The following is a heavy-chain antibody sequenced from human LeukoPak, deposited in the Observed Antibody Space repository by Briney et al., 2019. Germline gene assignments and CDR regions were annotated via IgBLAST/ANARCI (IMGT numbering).Heavy chain of an antibody. J-gene: IGHJ6*03. V-gene: IGHV3-53*01. CDR3: ARADGSYYWGDYYMDV. CDR1: GFTVSSKY. Sequence: PGGSLRLSCAASGFTVSSKYMSWVRQAPGKGLEWFSIIYSDGSRYYADSVKGRFTISRDNSKNTLYLQMNSLRAEDTAVYYCARADGSYYWGDYYMDVWGKGTTVTVSS. CDR2: IYSDGSR. D-gene: IGHD1-26*01.